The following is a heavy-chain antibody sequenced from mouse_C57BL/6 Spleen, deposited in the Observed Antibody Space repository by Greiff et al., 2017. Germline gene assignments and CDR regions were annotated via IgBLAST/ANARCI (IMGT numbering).Heavy chain of an antibody. Sequence: VQLKESGAELVKPGASVKLSCTASGFNIKDYYMHWVKQRTEQGLEWIGRIDPEDGETKYAPKFQGKATITADTSSNTAYLQLSSLTSEDTAVYYCARGGLMVTTLGYAMDYWGQGTSVTVSS. CDR3: ARGGLMVTTLGYAMDY. J-gene: IGHJ4*01. CDR1: GFNIKDYY. CDR2: IDPEDGET. V-gene: IGHV14-2*01. D-gene: IGHD2-1*01.